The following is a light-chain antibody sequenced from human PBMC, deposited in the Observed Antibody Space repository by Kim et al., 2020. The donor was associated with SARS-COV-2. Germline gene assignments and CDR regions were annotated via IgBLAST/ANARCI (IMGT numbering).Light chain of an antibody. J-gene: IGKJ1*01. CDR1: QSIGSR. Sequence: ASVGDRVTITCRASQSIGSRLAGHQQKPGKAPKVVISKASNLESGVPTRFSRSGSGTEFTLTISSLQPDDFATYYCQDDSTYSKTFGQGTKVDIK. CDR3: QDDSTYSKT. V-gene: IGKV1-5*03. CDR2: KAS.